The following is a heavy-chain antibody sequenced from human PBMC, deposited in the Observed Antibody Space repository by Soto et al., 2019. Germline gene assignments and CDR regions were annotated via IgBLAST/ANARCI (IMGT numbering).Heavy chain of an antibody. Sequence: QVQLQESGPGLVKPSQTLSLTCTVSGGSISSGGYYWSWIRQHPGKGLEWIGYIYYSGSTYYNPSLKSRVTISVDTSKNQFSLKLSSVTAADTAVYYCARAPPGLAYCGGDCYHNWYFDLWGRGTLVTVSS. CDR2: IYYSGST. J-gene: IGHJ2*01. D-gene: IGHD2-21*02. CDR1: GGSISSGGYY. V-gene: IGHV4-31*03. CDR3: ARAPPGLAYCGGDCYHNWYFDL.